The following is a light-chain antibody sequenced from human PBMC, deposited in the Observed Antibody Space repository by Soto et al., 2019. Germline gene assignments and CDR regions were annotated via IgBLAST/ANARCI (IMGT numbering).Light chain of an antibody. CDR3: CSYAGSSTYV. V-gene: IGLV2-23*01. J-gene: IGLJ1*01. CDR2: EDI. Sequence: QSALTQPASVSGSPGQSITLSCTGTRSDVGSYSLVSWYQQHPGKAPKLIIHEDIKRSSGLSNRFSGSKSGNTASLTISGLQAEDEADYYCCSYAGSSTYVFGTGTKLTVL. CDR1: RSDVGSYSL.